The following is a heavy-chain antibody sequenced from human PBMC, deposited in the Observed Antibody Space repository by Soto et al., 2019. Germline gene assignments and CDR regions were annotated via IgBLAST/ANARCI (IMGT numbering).Heavy chain of an antibody. CDR3: AKNGQPPYYYYGMDV. D-gene: IGHD2-8*01. CDR1: GYTFSRYG. Sequence: QGQMVQSGPEAKKPGASVKVSCKASGYTFSRYGISWVRQAPGQGLEWMGWISGYNGDTKYAQKVQGRVTMTIDTSTYTAYMELRSLTSDDTAIYYCAKNGQPPYYYYGMDVWGQGTTFTGS. CDR2: ISGYNGDT. J-gene: IGHJ6*02. V-gene: IGHV1-18*01.